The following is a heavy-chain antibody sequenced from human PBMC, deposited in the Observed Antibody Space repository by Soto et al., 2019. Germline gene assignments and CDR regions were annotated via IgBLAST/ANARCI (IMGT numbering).Heavy chain of an antibody. J-gene: IGHJ4*02. Sequence: ASVKVSCKASGYTFSTYGIHWVRQAPGQRLEWMGIINPSGGSTSYAQKFQGRVTMTRDTSTSTVYMELSSLRSEDTAVYYCARKQDYYDIREPFDYWGQGTLVTVSS. CDR3: ARKQDYYDIREPFDY. CDR1: GYTFSTYG. V-gene: IGHV1-46*03. D-gene: IGHD3-22*01. CDR2: INPSGGST.